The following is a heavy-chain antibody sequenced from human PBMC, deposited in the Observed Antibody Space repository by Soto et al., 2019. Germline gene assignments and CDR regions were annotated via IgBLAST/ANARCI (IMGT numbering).Heavy chain of an antibody. CDR3: ASSLGKFGELPSYGMDV. Sequence: ASVKVSCKASGGTFSLNAISWVRQAPGQGLEWMGGIIPIFGTANYAQKFQGRVTITADESTSTAYMELSSLRSEDTAVYYCASSLGKFGELPSYGMDVWGQGTTVTVSS. CDR1: GGTFSLNA. CDR2: IIPIFGTA. J-gene: IGHJ6*02. D-gene: IGHD3-10*01. V-gene: IGHV1-69*13.